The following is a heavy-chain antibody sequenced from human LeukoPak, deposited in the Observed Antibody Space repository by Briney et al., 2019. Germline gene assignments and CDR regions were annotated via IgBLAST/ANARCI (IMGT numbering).Heavy chain of an antibody. V-gene: IGHV1-18*01. CDR3: ARDASLGYYYGMDV. CDR1: GYTFTSYG. CDR2: ISAYNGNT. Sequence: ASVKVSCKASGYTFTSYGISWVRQAPGQGLEWMGWISAYNGNTNYAQKLQGRVTMTTDTSTSTAYMELSSLRSEDTAVYYCARDASLGYYYGMDVWGQGTTVTVSS. D-gene: IGHD3-16*01. J-gene: IGHJ6*02.